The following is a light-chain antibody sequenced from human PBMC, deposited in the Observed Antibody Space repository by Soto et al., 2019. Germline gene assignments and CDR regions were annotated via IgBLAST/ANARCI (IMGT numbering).Light chain of an antibody. V-gene: IGKV1-9*01. J-gene: IGKJ4*01. CDR2: AAS. Sequence: DIQLTQSPSFLSASVGDRVTVTCRASQGLSNYLAWYQQKPGKAPNLLIYAASTLQSGVPSRVRGSGSGTEFTLTILSLQPEDFTTYYCLQLGTYPLTFGGGTQVEVK. CDR1: QGLSNY. CDR3: LQLGTYPLT.